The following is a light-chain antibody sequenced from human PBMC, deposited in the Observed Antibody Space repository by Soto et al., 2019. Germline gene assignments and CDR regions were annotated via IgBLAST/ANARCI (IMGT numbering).Light chain of an antibody. J-gene: IGKJ2*01. CDR2: GAS. Sequence: DIQMTQSPSSLSASVGDRVTITCRASQSIRSYLNWYQQKPGEAPKVLIYGASSLQSGVPSRFSGRGSGTEFTLTITSLQLEDFATYSCQQSYTTPYTFGQGTKLE. CDR1: QSIRSY. CDR3: QQSYTTPYT. V-gene: IGKV1-39*01.